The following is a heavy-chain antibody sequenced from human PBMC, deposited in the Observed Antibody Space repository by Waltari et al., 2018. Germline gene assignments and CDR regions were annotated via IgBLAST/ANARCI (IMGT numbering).Heavy chain of an antibody. Sequence: QVQLQESGPGLVKPSETLSLTCAVSGYSISSGYYWCWVRQPPGKGLEWIGSIYHSGSTYYNPSLKSRVTISVDTSKNQFSLKLSSVTAADTAVYYCARRDYGDYPFDYWGQGTLVTVSS. D-gene: IGHD4-17*01. V-gene: IGHV4-38-2*01. CDR2: IYHSGST. CDR1: GYSISSGYY. CDR3: ARRDYGDYPFDY. J-gene: IGHJ4*02.